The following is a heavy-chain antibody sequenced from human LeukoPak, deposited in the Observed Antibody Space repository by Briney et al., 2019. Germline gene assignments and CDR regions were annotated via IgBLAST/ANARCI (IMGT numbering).Heavy chain of an antibody. D-gene: IGHD6-6*01. J-gene: IGHJ6*02. V-gene: IGHV4-59*11. CDR2: IYYSGST. CDR1: GGSISSHY. CDR3: ARDRPNYGMDV. Sequence: SETLSLTCTVSGGSISSHYWSWIRQPPGKGLEWIGYIYYSGSTNYNPSLKSRVTISVDTSKNQFSLKLSSVTAADTAVYYCARDRPNYGMDVWGQGTTVTVSS.